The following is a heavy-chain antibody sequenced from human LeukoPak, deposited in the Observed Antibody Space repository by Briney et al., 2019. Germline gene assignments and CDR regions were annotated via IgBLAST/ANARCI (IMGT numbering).Heavy chain of an antibody. CDR3: ARVGGNLYGSGLDIDY. D-gene: IGHD6-19*01. Sequence: ASVKVSCKASGYTFTSYYMHWVRQAPGQGLEWMGIINPSGGSTSYAQKFQGRVTMTRDTSTSTVYMELSSLRSEDTAVYYCARVGGNLYGSGLDIDYWGQGTLVTVSS. CDR1: GYTFTSYY. V-gene: IGHV1-46*01. CDR2: INPSGGST. J-gene: IGHJ4*02.